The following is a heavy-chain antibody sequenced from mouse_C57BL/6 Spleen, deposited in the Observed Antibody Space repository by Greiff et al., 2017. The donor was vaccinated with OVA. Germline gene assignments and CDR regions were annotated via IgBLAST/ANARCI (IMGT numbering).Heavy chain of an antibody. V-gene: IGHV1-72*01. CDR3: ARGTYYDGSIFDY. J-gene: IGHJ2*01. Sequence: QVQLKESGAELVKPGASVKLSCKASGYTFTSYWMPWVKQRPGRGLEWIGRIDPNSGGTKSNEKFKSKATLTVDKPSSTAYTQLSSLTSENSAVYYCARGTYYDGSIFDYWGQGTTLTVSS. D-gene: IGHD1-1*01. CDR1: GYTFTSYW. CDR2: IDPNSGGT.